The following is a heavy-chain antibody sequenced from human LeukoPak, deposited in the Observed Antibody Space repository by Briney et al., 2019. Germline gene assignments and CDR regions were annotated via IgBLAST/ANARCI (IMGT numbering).Heavy chain of an antibody. D-gene: IGHD6-13*01. J-gene: IGHJ5*02. CDR1: GGSFSGYY. CDR3: ARGRPIAAVNWFDP. Sequence: PSETLSLTCAVYGGSFSGYYWSWIRQPPGKGLEWIGEINHSGSTNYNPSLKSRVTISVDTSKNQFSLKLSSVTAAHTAVYYCARGRPIAAVNWFDPWGQGTLVTVSS. V-gene: IGHV4-34*01. CDR2: INHSGST.